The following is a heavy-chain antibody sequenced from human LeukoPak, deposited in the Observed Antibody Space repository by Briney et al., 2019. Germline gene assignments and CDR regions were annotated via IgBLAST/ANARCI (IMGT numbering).Heavy chain of an antibody. CDR2: IGPHSTFT. CDR3: VREGEGPLSKDFDY. J-gene: IGHJ4*02. Sequence: ASVKVSCKASGVTFTDHYIHWARHGPGQGREWMGYIGPHSTFTSSPQEFQGRVTMTRDASMSTAYMELTRLTSDDTAVYYCVREGEGPLSKDFDYWGQGTLVTVSS. CDR1: GVTFTDHY. V-gene: IGHV1-2*02. D-gene: IGHD2/OR15-2a*01.